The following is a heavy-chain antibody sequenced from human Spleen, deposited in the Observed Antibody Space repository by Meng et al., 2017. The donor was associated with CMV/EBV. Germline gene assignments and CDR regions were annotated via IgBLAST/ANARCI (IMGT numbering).Heavy chain of an antibody. J-gene: IGHJ4*02. CDR1: GFAFSSFV. Sequence: LSLTCAASGFAFSSFVLHWVRQTPGKGLEWVAFISYDGSNRYYADSVKGRFTISRDNSKTTLYLQMNSLRREDTAVYYCARGRSKNFGQESFDYWGQGTLVTVSS. CDR2: ISYDGSNR. CDR3: ARGRSKNFGQESFDY. D-gene: IGHD3/OR15-3a*01. V-gene: IGHV3-30-3*01.